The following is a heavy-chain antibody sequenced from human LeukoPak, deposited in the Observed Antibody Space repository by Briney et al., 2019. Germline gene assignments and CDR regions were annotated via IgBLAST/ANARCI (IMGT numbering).Heavy chain of an antibody. CDR1: GFTFSDYY. CDR2: ISSSGSTI. Sequence: GGSLRLSCAASGFTFSDYYMSWIRQAPGKGLEWVSYISSSGSTIYYADSVKGRFTISRDNAKNSLYLQMNSLRVEDTALYYCARRAPSHDFDDWGQGTLVTVSS. V-gene: IGHV3-11*04. J-gene: IGHJ4*02. CDR3: ARRAPSHDFDD.